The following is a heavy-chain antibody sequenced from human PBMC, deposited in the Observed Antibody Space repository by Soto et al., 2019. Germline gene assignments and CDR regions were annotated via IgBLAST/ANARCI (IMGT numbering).Heavy chain of an antibody. V-gene: IGHV4-34*01. CDR3: ARGSPVDY. J-gene: IGHJ4*02. Sequence: SETLSLTCAVYGGSFSGYYWSWIRQPPGKGLEWIGEINHSGGTNYNPSLKSRVTISVDTSKNQFSLKLSSVTAADTAVYYCARGSPVDYWGQGTLVTVSS. CDR2: INHSGGT. CDR1: GGSFSGYY.